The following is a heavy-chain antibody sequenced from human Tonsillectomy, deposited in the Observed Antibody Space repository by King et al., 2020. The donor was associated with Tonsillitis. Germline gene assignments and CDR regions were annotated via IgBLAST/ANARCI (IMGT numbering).Heavy chain of an antibody. CDR2: IKRKTDGGTT. J-gene: IGHJ4*02. D-gene: IGHD3-10*01. CDR3: TTVGYYGSGSLDY. Sequence: NWVRQAPGKGLEWIGRIKRKTDGGTTDHAAPVKGRFTIARDDSKNTLYLQLNSLTTEDTAVYYCTTVGYYGSGSLDYLGQGNLVTVS. V-gene: IGHV3-15*07.